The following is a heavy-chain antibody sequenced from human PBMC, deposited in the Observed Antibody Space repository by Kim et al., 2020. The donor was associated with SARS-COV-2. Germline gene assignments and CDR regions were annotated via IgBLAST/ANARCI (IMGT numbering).Heavy chain of an antibody. J-gene: IGHJ6*02. CDR1: GYTLNSNA. Sequence: ASVNVSCKASGYTLNSNAIYWVRQAPGQGLEWMGWMNTNTGTPSYAQGSTGRFVFSLDKSVSTAYLQISSLRTEDTAVYYCARLVQNYYYYHLDVWGQGTTVIVSS. V-gene: IGHV7-4-1*02. CDR2: MNTNTGTP. CDR3: ARLVQNYYYYHLDV.